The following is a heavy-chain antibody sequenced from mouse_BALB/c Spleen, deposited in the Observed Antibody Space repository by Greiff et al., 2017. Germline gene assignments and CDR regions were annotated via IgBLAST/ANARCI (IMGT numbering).Heavy chain of an antibody. D-gene: IGHD2-4*01. J-gene: IGHJ2*01. CDR2: ISYSGST. V-gene: IGHV3-2*02. CDR3: ARGDYGDYIDY. CDR1: GYSITSDYA. Sequence: VQLQQSGPGLVKPSQSLSLTCTVTGYSITSDYAWNWIRQFPGNKLEWMGYISYSGSTSYNPSLKSRISITRDTSKNQFFLQLNSVTTEDTATYYCARGDYGDYIDYWGQGTTLTVSS.